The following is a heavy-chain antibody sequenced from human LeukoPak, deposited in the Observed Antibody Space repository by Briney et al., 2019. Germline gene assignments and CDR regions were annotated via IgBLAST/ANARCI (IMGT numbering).Heavy chain of an antibody. Sequence: PGGSLRLFCAASGFTFDDYGMSWVRQAPGKGLEWVSGINWNGGRTGYADSVKGRFTISRDNAKKSLYVQMNSLRAEDTALYYCAREYYGSGSYYNVGYWGQGTLVTVSS. CDR3: AREYYGSGSYYNVGY. CDR2: INWNGGRT. J-gene: IGHJ4*02. CDR1: GFTFDDYG. V-gene: IGHV3-20*04. D-gene: IGHD3-10*01.